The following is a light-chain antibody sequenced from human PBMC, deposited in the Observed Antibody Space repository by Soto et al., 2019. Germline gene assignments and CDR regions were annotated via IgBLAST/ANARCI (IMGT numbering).Light chain of an antibody. V-gene: IGKV3-20*01. CDR2: GAS. Sequence: EIVLTQSPGTLSLSPGERATLSCRASQSVSSSYLAWYQQKPGQAPRLLIYGASSRATGIPDRLSGSGSGTEFTLTISRLEPEDFAVYYCQQYGSSLYTFGQGTKLEIK. CDR3: QQYGSSLYT. CDR1: QSVSSSY. J-gene: IGKJ2*01.